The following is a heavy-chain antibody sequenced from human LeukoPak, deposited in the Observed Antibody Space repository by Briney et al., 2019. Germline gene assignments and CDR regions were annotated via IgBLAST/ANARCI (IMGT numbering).Heavy chain of an antibody. D-gene: IGHD3-10*01. V-gene: IGHV3-30*18. J-gene: IGHJ6*04. CDR2: ISYDGSNK. CDR3: AKRHGSGSYYNGENYYYYGMDV. Sequence: GGSLRLSCAASGFTFSSYGMHWVRQAPGKGLEWVAVISYDGSNKYYADSVEGRFTISRDNSKNTLYLQMNSLRAEDTAVYYCAKRHGSGSYYNGENYYYYGMDVWGKGTTVTVSS. CDR1: GFTFSSYG.